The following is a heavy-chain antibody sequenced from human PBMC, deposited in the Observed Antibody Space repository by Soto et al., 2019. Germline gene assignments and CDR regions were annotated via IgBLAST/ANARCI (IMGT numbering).Heavy chain of an antibody. CDR2: IIPILGIA. J-gene: IGHJ3*02. V-gene: IGHV1-69*02. CDR3: ARPLGWRDGFDI. Sequence: ASVKVSCKASGGTFSSYTISWVRQAPGQGLEWMGRIIPILGIANYAQKFQGRVTITADKSTSTAYMELSSLRSEDTAVYYCARPLGWRDGFDIWGQGTMVTVSS. D-gene: IGHD6-19*01. CDR1: GGTFSSYT.